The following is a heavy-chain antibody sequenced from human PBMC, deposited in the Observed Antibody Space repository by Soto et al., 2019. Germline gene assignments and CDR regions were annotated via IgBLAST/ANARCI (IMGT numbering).Heavy chain of an antibody. CDR1: GYTFTSYG. CDR3: ARDRGIAAACSSYYYGMDV. CDR2: ISAHNGNT. D-gene: IGHD6-13*01. V-gene: IGHV1-18*04. J-gene: IGHJ6*02. Sequence: ASVKVSCKASGYTFTSYGISWVRQAPGQGLEWMGWISAHNGNTNYAQKLQGRVTMTTDTSTSTAYMELRSLRSDDTAVYYCARDRGIAAACSSYYYGMDVWGQGTTVTVS.